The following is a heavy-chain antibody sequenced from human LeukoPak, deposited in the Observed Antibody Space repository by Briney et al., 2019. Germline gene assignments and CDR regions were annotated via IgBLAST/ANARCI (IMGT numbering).Heavy chain of an antibody. J-gene: IGHJ5*02. CDR1: VYTCTNYR. CDR2: ISAYNGNT. D-gene: IGHD3-9*01. CDR3: ARPAVYFTWFFYP. Sequence: GASVKVSCKASVYTCTNYRISWVRQAPGQGLEWMGWISAYNGNTNYAQKLQGRVTMTTDTSTSTAYMELRSLLSADTPVFYCARPAVYFTWFFYPWGQGTLVTVSS. V-gene: IGHV1-18*01.